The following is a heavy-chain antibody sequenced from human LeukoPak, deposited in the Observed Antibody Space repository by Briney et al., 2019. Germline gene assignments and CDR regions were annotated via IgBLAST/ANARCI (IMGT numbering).Heavy chain of an antibody. Sequence: SLSPSCAASRFTPTNAWTSCVPQTPRRRLEWVGRIKSKTDGGTTDYAAPVKGKFTISRDDSKYTLFLQKNSLKTEDTAVYYCSTDGPAVKWFGESRIDSWGQGTLVIVSS. CDR1: RFTPTNAW. D-gene: IGHD3-10*01. V-gene: IGHV3-15*01. J-gene: IGHJ4*02. CDR2: IKSKTDGGTT. CDR3: STDGPAVKWFGESRIDS.